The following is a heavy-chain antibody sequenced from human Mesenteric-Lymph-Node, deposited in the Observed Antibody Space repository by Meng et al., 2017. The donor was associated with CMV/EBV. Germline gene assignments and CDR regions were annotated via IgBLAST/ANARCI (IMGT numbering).Heavy chain of an antibody. V-gene: IGHV3-33*06. CDR3: AKDISFRRLLSGYYYGMDA. CDR2: IWYDGTNK. CDR1: GFTFSTYA. D-gene: IGHD6-25*01. J-gene: IGHJ6*02. Sequence: GESLKISCAASGFTFSTYAMHWVRQAPGKGLEWVAVIWYDGTNKYYADSVKGRFTISRDNSKNTLYLQMNSLRVEDTAVYYCAKDISFRRLLSGYYYGMDAWGQGTTVTVSS.